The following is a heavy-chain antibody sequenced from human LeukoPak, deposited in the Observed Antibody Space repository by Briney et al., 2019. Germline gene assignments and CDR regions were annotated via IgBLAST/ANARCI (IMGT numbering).Heavy chain of an antibody. CDR3: GTSRGGIAARLDY. CDR2: IKQDGSEK. J-gene: IGHJ4*02. Sequence: GGSLRLSCAASGFTFSGYWMSWVRQAPGKGLEWVANIKQDGSEKYYVDSVKGRFTISRDNAKNSLYLQMNSLRAEDTAVYYCGTSRGGIAARLDYWGQGTLVTVSS. V-gene: IGHV3-7*01. CDR1: GFTFSGYW. D-gene: IGHD6-6*01.